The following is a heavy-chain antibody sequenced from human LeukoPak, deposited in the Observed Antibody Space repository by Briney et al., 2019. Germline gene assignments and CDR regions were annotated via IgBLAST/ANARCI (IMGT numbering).Heavy chain of an antibody. CDR3: ARGDYDYTFSRGFDY. Sequence: SETLSLTCTVSGGSISSYYWSWIRQPPGKGLEWIGYIYYSGSTNYNPSLKSRVTISVDTSKNQFSLKLSSVTAADTAVYYCARGDYDYTFSRGFDYWGQGTLVTVSS. CDR1: GGSISSYY. V-gene: IGHV4-59*01. D-gene: IGHD4-4*01. CDR2: IYYSGST. J-gene: IGHJ4*02.